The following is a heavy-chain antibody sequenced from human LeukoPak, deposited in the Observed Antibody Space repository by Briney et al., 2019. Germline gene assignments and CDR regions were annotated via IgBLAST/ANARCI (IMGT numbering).Heavy chain of an antibody. J-gene: IGHJ6*02. Sequence: SETLSLTCTVSGGSISSYYWSWIRQPPGKGLEWIGYIYYSGSTNYNPSLKSRVTISVDTSKNQFSLKLSSVTAADTAVYYCARGCSSTSCYSPSYYYYYGMDVWAKGPRSPSP. V-gene: IGHV4-59*08. CDR2: IYYSGST. CDR3: ARGCSSTSCYSPSYYYYYGMDV. D-gene: IGHD2-2*01. CDR1: GGSISSYY.